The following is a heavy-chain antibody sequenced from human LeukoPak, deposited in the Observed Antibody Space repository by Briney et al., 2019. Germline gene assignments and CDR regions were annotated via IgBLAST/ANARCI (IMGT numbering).Heavy chain of an antibody. Sequence: SGTLSRTCAVSGGSISSSNWWSWVRQPPGKGLEWIGEIYHSGSTNYNPSLKSRVTISVDKSKNQFSLKLSSVSAADTAVYYCARALKSGFGELSLDYWGQGTLVTVSS. CDR2: IYHSGST. CDR1: GGSISSSNW. J-gene: IGHJ4*02. V-gene: IGHV4-4*02. CDR3: ARALKSGFGELSLDY. D-gene: IGHD3-10*01.